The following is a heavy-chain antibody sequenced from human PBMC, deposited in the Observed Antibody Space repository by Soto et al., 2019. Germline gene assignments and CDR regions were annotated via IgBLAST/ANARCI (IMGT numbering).Heavy chain of an antibody. CDR3: ARGDYGNGGDPFAYCDY. CDR1: GYSVTGYY. J-gene: IGHJ4*02. V-gene: IGHV1-2*02. Sequence: HEHLVQSGAEVKRPGASLTVSCKASGYSVTGYYIHWVRQDPGQGLDWMGWINPDSGATNYAQNLQGRVTLTGDTSISPASMDLTSLTSDEAAVYYCARGDYGNGGDPFAYCDYWGQGTLVIVSS. CDR2: INPDSGAT. D-gene: IGHD2-21*01.